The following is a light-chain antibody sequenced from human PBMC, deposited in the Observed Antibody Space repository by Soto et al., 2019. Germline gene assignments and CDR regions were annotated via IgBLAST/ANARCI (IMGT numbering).Light chain of an antibody. CDR1: SSNLGAGYD. V-gene: IGLV1-47*01. Sequence: QSVLTQPPSVSGAPGQRVTISCTGNSSNLGAGYDVHWYQQLPGTVPKLLIHRNNQRPSGVPDRFSGAKSGTSASLAISGLRSEDEADYYCGTWDDTLSGRVFGGGTKLTVL. CDR3: GTWDDTLSGRV. J-gene: IGLJ3*02. CDR2: RNN.